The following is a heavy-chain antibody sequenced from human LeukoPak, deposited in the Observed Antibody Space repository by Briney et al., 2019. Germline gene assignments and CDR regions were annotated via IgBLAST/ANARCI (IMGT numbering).Heavy chain of an antibody. J-gene: IGHJ6*02. CDR2: TRGDGGST. Sequence: GGSLRLSCSASGFTLKNYAMYWVRQAPGKELEQLSLTRGDGGSTDYADSVKGRFTISRDYSKNTLYLQLNSLRVEDTAVYYCVRDNYGMDVWGQGTMVTVSS. CDR1: GFTLKNYA. V-gene: IGHV3-64D*06. CDR3: VRDNYGMDV. D-gene: IGHD2-15*01.